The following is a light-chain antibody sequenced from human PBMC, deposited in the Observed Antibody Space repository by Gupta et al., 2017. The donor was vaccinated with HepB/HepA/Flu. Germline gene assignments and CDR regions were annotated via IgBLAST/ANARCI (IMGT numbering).Light chain of an antibody. CDR3: QSYDNSLSGWV. CDR1: SPNIGATYG. J-gene: IGLJ2*01. Sequence: QSVLTQPPSVSGAPGQRVTISCTGNSPNIGATYGIHWYQQLPGTAPKLLIYSDNNRPSGVPDRFSGSKSGTSASLAITGLQAEDEADYFCQSYDNSLSGWVFGGGTKLTVL. CDR2: SDN. V-gene: IGLV1-40*01.